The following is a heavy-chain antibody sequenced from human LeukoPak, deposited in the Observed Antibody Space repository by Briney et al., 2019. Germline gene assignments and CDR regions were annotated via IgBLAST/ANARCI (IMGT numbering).Heavy chain of an antibody. D-gene: IGHD4-17*01. V-gene: IGHV4-30-4*07. J-gene: IGHJ4*02. CDR1: GGSVNSGGYS. CDR3: ARGDSTTVTTGPFDY. Sequence: PSETLSLTCVVSGGSVNSGGYSWSWIRQPPGKGLEWIGYIYDTGSTLYNPSLESRLTISIDTSKNQFSLRLSSVTAADTAVYYCARGDSTTVTTGPFDYWGQGTLVTVSS. CDR2: IYDTGST.